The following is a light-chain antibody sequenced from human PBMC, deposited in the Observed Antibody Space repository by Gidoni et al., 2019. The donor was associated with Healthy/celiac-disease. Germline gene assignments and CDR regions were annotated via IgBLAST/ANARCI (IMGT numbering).Light chain of an antibody. Sequence: DIVMTQSPATLSVSPGERATLSCRASQSVSSNLAWYQQKPGQAPRLLIYGASTRATGIPARFSGSGSGTEFTLTISSLQSEDFAVYYCQQYNNGPPLTFGGGTKVEIK. J-gene: IGKJ4*01. CDR2: GAS. CDR1: QSVSSN. CDR3: QQYNNGPPLT. V-gene: IGKV3-15*01.